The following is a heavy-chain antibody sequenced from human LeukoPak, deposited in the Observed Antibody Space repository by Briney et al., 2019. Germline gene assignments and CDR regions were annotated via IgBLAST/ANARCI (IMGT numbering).Heavy chain of an antibody. CDR3: ARGGDYGGWFDP. Sequence: QPGRSLRLSCAASGFTFSSYGMHWVRQAPGKGLEWVAVISYDGSNKYYADSVKGRFTISRDNSKNTLYLQMNSLRAEDTAVYYCARGGDYGGWFDPWGQGTLVTVSS. CDR1: GFTFSSYG. D-gene: IGHD4-17*01. V-gene: IGHV3-30*01. CDR2: ISYDGSNK. J-gene: IGHJ5*02.